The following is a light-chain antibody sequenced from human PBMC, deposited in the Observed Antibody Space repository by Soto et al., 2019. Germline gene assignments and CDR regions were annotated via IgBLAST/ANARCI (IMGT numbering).Light chain of an antibody. J-gene: IGLJ2*01. CDR2: EVS. Sequence: QSALTQPASVSGSPGQSITISCTGTSSDVGGYNHVSWYQQHPGKGPKLLIYEVSHRPSGISDRFSASKSGNTASLTISGRRAEDEADYFCSSYARTSNTAVFGGGTKVTVL. CDR3: SSYARTSNTAV. CDR1: SSDVGGYNH. V-gene: IGLV2-14*01.